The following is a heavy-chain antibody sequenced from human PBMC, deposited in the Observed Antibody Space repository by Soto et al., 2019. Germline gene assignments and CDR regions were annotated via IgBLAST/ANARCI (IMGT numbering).Heavy chain of an antibody. CDR1: GGSIRSDDDF. V-gene: IGHV4-30-4*01. J-gene: IGHJ6*02. CDR3: ARDRAKWKDYYYYGMDV. CDR2: IYYSGST. D-gene: IGHD1-20*01. Sequence: PSETLSLTCTVSGGSIRSDDDFWTWIRKPPGKGLEWIGYIYYSGSTYYNPSLKSRLTMSVDTSKNQFSLKLSSVTAADTAVYYCARDRAKWKDYYYYGMDVWGQGTTVTVSS.